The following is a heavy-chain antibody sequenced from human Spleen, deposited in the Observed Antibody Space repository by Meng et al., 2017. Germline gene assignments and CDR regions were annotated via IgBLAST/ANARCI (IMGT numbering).Heavy chain of an antibody. Sequence: QVQLGQARAEVKKPRASVKVSCEASDYPLTSYGISWVRQAPRQGLEWMGWIIAYNGNTNYAQNLQGRVTMTTDTSTSTAYMELSSLRSDDTAVYYCARDLVTTVTTFDYWGQGTLVTVSS. J-gene: IGHJ4*02. V-gene: IGHV1-18*01. CDR3: ARDLVTTVTTFDY. D-gene: IGHD4-17*01. CDR2: IIAYNGNT. CDR1: DYPLTSYG.